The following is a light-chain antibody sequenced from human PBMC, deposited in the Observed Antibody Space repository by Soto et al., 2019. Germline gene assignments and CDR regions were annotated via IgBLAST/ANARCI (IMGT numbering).Light chain of an antibody. CDR2: GVS. CDR3: QQYGSSPLIT. J-gene: IGKJ5*01. Sequence: IVLTQSPGTLSLSPGQRATLPCRASQRLSASDIAWYQQKPGQAPKFLIYGVSSRATGIPDRFSGSGSGTDFTLTISRLEPEDFAVYHCQQYGSSPLITFGQGTRLE. V-gene: IGKV3-20*01. CDR1: QRLSASD.